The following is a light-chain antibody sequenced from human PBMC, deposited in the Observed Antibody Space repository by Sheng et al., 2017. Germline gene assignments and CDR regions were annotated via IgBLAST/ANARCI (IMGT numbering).Light chain of an antibody. CDR1: QSVTSNF. CDR3: QQYSSSPNT. Sequence: VVLTQSPGTLSLSPGERATLSCRASQSVTSNFLAWYQQKPGQAPRLLIYGASSRATGIPDRFSGSGSGTDFTLTISRLEPEDFAVYYCQQYSSSPNTFGQGTKLEI. CDR2: GAS. J-gene: IGKJ2*01. V-gene: IGKV3-20*01.